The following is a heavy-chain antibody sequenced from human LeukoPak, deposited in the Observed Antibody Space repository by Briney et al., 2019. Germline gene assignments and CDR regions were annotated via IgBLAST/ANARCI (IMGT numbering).Heavy chain of an antibody. CDR3: ARDLDDSSGSYLDY. J-gene: IGHJ4*02. CDR1: GFTFSNFA. V-gene: IGHV3-30*03. Sequence: GRSLRLSCAVSGFTFSNFAMHWVRQPPGKGLEWVAVTSYDGGNEYYAEAVEGRFTITRDNSKNTLYLQMNSLRGEDTAVYYCARDLDDSSGSYLDYWGQGTLVTVSS. CDR2: TSYDGGNE. D-gene: IGHD3-22*01.